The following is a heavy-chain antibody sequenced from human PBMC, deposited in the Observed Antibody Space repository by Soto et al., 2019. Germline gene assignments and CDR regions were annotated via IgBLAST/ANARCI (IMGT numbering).Heavy chain of an antibody. CDR3: ARSNGFSGWYRYYYYGMDC. Sequence: QVQLVQSGSEVKKPGASVKVSCKASGYTFTSYDINWVRQATGHGLAWMGWLNPYKGNTGYAQKFQGRVTMTRKTTITTASIELSSLGSEDTAVYYCARSNGFSGWYRYYYYGMDCWGQGTTVTVSS. CDR1: GYTFTSYD. J-gene: IGHJ6*02. D-gene: IGHD6-19*01. CDR2: LNPYKGNT. V-gene: IGHV1-8*01.